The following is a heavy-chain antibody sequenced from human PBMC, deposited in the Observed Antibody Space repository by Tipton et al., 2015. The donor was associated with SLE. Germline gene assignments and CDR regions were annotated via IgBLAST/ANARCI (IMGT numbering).Heavy chain of an antibody. V-gene: IGHV4-59*01. CDR1: GGSISSYY. J-gene: IGHJ4*02. Sequence: GLVKPSETLSLTCTVSGGSISSYYWSWIRQPPGKGLEWIGYIYYSGSTNYNPSLKSRVTISVDSAKNQFSLKVSSVTAADTAVYFCARGDFWSGLDYWGQGALVTVSS. CDR3: ARGDFWSGLDY. D-gene: IGHD3-3*01. CDR2: IYYSGST.